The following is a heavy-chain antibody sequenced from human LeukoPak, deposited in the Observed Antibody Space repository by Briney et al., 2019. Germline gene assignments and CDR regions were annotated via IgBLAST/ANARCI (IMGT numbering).Heavy chain of an antibody. J-gene: IGHJ4*02. D-gene: IGHD1-26*01. CDR2: IIPILGIA. Sequence: GASVKVSCXASXXXXXSYAXXWVRQAXXXXXEWMGRIIPILGIANYAQKFQGRVTITADKSTSTAYMELSSLRSEDTAVYYCASWSYGDYDYWGQGTLVTVSS. CDR1: XXXXXSYA. CDR3: ASWSYGDYDY. V-gene: IGHV1-69*04.